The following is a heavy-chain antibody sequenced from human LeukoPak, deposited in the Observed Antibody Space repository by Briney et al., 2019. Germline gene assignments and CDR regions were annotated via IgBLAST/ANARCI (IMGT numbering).Heavy chain of an antibody. CDR3: ARAVTTVTTTSEYYYYYYMDV. CDR1: GFTFSSYS. CDR2: ISSSSSYI. J-gene: IGHJ6*03. D-gene: IGHD4-11*01. Sequence: GGSLRLSCAASGFTFSSYSMNWVRQAPGKGREWVSSISSSSSYIYYADSVKGRFTISRDNAKNSLYLQMNSLRAEDTAVYYCARAVTTVTTTSEYYYYYYMDVWGKGTTVTVSS. V-gene: IGHV3-21*01.